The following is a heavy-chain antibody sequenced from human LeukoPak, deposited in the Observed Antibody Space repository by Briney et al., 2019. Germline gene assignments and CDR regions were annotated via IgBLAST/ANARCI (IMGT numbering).Heavy chain of an antibody. CDR2: ISGYNDNT. J-gene: IGHJ4*02. CDR1: GYTFTSYG. CDR3: ARGTVPYGDYVPTEY. V-gene: IGHV1-18*01. D-gene: IGHD4-17*01. Sequence: ASVKVSCKASGYTFTSYGISWVRQAPGQGLEWMGWISGYNDNTHYAQKVQGRVTLTTDTSTTTAYMELRSLRSDDTAVYYCARGTVPYGDYVPTEYWGQGTLGTVSS.